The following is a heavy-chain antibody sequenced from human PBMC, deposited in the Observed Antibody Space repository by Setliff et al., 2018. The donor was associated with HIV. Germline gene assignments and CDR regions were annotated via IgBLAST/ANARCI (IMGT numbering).Heavy chain of an antibody. CDR1: GFTFSSYG. Sequence: GSLRLSCAASGFTFSSYGMHWVRQAPGKGLEWVAFIRYDGTYKYYADSLKGRFTISRDNSKNTLYLQMNSLRAEDTAVYYCAKDREYGSGRTDYYYYYGMDVWGQGTTVTVSS. V-gene: IGHV3-30*02. J-gene: IGHJ6*02. CDR3: AKDREYGSGRTDYYYYYGMDV. D-gene: IGHD3-10*01. CDR2: IRYDGTYK.